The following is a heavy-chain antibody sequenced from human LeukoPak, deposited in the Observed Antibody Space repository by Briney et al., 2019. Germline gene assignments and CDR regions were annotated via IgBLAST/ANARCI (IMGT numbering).Heavy chain of an antibody. CDR3: ARDRRVGATWSVGAFDI. D-gene: IGHD1-26*01. CDR2: ISSSGDTM. Sequence: PGGSLRLSCAASGFTFSSYEMNWVRQAPGKGLEWVSYISSSGDTMYYADSVRGRFTISRDNAKNSLSLQMNSLRAEDTAIYYRARDRRVGATWSVGAFDIWGQGTTVTVSS. J-gene: IGHJ3*02. CDR1: GFTFSSYE. V-gene: IGHV3-48*03.